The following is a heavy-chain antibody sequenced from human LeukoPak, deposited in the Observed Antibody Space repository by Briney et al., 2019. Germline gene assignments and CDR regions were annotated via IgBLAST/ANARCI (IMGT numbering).Heavy chain of an antibody. CDR3: ARGNWDQYYFDY. D-gene: IGHD7-27*01. V-gene: IGHV4-59*01. J-gene: IGHJ4*02. CDR1: GGSISSYY. CDR2: IYYSGST. Sequence: SETLSLTCTVSGGSISSYYWSWIRQPPGKGLEWIGYIYYSGSTNYNPSLKSRVTISVDTSKNQFSLKLSSVTAADTAVYYCARGNWDQYYFDYWGQGILVTVSS.